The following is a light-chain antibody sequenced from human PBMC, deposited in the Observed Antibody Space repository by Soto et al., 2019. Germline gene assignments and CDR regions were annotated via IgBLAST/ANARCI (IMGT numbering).Light chain of an antibody. CDR1: SSDVGGYNY. CDR3: SSYTSSGTLYV. V-gene: IGLV2-14*03. J-gene: IGLJ1*01. CDR2: NVS. Sequence: QSVLTQPASVSGSPGQSITISCTGTSSDVGGYNYVSWYQQHPGKAPKLIIYNVSDRPSGVSNRFSGSKSGNTASLTISGLQAEDEADYSCSSYTSSGTLYVFGTGTKVTVL.